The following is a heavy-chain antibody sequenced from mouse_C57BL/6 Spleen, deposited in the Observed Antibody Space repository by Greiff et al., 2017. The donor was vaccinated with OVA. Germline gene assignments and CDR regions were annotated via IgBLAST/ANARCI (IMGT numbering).Heavy chain of an antibody. CDR1: GYTFTDYY. D-gene: IGHD3-1*01. J-gene: IGHJ4*01. CDR2: INPNNGGT. CDR3: ARAGGWAMDY. Sequence: EVQLQQSGPELVKPGASVKISCKASGYTFTDYYMNWVKQSHGKSLEWIGDINPNNGGTSYNQKFKGKATLTVDKSSSTAYMELRSLTSEDAAVYDCARAGGWAMDYWGQGTSVTVSA. V-gene: IGHV1-26*01.